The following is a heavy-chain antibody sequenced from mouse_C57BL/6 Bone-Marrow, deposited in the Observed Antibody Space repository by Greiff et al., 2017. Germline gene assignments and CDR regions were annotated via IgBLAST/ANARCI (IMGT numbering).Heavy chain of an antibody. CDR1: GFNIKDDY. D-gene: IGHD3-2*02. CDR2: IDPENGDT. J-gene: IGHJ2*01. CDR3: TTLQLRPLCDY. Sequence: DVQLQESGAELVRPGASVKLSCTASGFNIKDDYMHWVKQRPEQGLEWIGWIDPENGDTEYASKFQGKATITADTSSNTAYLQLSSLTSEDTAVYYGTTLQLRPLCDYWGQGTTLTVSS. V-gene: IGHV14-4*01.